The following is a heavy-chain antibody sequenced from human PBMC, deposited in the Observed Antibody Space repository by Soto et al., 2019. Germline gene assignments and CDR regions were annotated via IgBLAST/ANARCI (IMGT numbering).Heavy chain of an antibody. CDR1: GYPFTTYD. J-gene: IGHJ4*02. CDR2: MSPTSGET. CDR3: ARNPPYTGDFDY. D-gene: IGHD7-27*01. V-gene: IGHV1-8*01. Sequence: QVQLVQSGAEVKKPGASVKVSCQTSGYPFTTYDINWVRQATGQGLEWMGWMSPTSGETGYAQKLQGRATMTRSTSTSTSDLELDSLQSEDTAVYYCARNPPYTGDFDYWGQGTLVTVSS.